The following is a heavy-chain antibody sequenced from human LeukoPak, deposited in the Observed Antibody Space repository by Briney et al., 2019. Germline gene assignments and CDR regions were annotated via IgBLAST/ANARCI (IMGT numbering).Heavy chain of an antibody. CDR2: IRYDGSNK. V-gene: IGHV3-30*02. D-gene: IGHD3-16*02. CDR3: AKDPGVWGSYRKYYFDY. Sequence: SGGSLRLSCAASGFTFSSYGMHWVRQAPGKGLEWVAFIRYDGSNKYYADSVKGRFTISRDNSKNTLYLQMNSLRAEDTAVYYCAKDPGVWGSYRKYYFDYWGQGTLVTVSS. J-gene: IGHJ4*02. CDR1: GFTFSSYG.